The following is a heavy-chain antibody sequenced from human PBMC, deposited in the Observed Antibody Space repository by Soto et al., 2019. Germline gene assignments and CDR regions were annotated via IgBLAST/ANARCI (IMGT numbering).Heavy chain of an antibody. CDR3: AKDGLYFGLLGAFDI. V-gene: IGHV3-23*01. J-gene: IGHJ3*02. CDR2: ISGSGGST. CDR1: GFTFSSYA. D-gene: IGHD3-10*01. Sequence: GGSLILSCAASGFTFSSYAMSWVRQAPGKGLEWVSAISGSGGSTYYADSVKGRFTISRDNSKNTLYLQMNSLRAEDTAIYYCAKDGLYFGLLGAFDIWGQGTMVTVSS.